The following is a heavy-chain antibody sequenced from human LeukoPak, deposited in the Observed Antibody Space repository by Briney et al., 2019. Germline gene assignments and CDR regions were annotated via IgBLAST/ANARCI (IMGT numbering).Heavy chain of an antibody. D-gene: IGHD6-25*01. CDR3: ARDVSADWGMDV. CDR1: GFTFSSYS. V-gene: IGHV3-21*01. CDR2: ISSSSSYI. J-gene: IGHJ6*02. Sequence: PGGSLRLSCAASGFTFSSYSMNWVRQAPGKGLEWVSSISSSSSYIYYADSVKGRFTISRDNAKNSLYLQMNSLRAEDTAVYYCARDVSADWGMDVWAQGTRVTVSS.